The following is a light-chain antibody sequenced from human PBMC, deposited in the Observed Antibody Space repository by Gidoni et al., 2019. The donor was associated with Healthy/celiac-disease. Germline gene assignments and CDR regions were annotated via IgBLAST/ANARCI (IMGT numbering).Light chain of an antibody. V-gene: IGKV1-39*01. CDR3: QQNDSTPPT. Sequence: DIQLTQSPSSLSASVGDRVTIPCRASQSISSYLNWYQQKPGKAPKLLIYAASSLKIGFPSRFSGSGSGTDFTLTISSLQPEDFATYYCQQNDSTPPTFGQGTKLEIK. CDR2: AAS. J-gene: IGKJ2*01. CDR1: QSISSY.